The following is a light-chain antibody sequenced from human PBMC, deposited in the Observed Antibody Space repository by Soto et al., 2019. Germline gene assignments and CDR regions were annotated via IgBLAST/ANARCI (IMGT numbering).Light chain of an antibody. CDR3: QQPDSYPCT. V-gene: IGKV1-9*01. CDR1: QGFSNS. Sequence: DIQLTQSPSFLSASVGDRVTITCRASQGFSNSLAWYQQKPGKAPKLLIYAASTLQSGVPSRFSGSGSGTELPLTISILQPEDFATYYCQQPDSYPCTFGQGTKLEIK. J-gene: IGKJ2*02. CDR2: AAS.